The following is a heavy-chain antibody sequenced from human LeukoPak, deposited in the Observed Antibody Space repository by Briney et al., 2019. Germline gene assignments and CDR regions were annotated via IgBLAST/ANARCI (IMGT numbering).Heavy chain of an antibody. V-gene: IGHV4-39*07. J-gene: IGHJ4*02. CDR3: ASRIVEMATIDDY. CDR1: GGSISSSSYY. Sequence: SETLSLTCTVSGGSISSSSYYWGWIRQPPGKGLEWIGSIYHSGSTYYNPSLKSRVTISVDTSKNQFSLKLSSVTAADTAVYYCASRIVEMATIDDYWGQGTLVTVSS. CDR2: IYHSGST. D-gene: IGHD5-24*01.